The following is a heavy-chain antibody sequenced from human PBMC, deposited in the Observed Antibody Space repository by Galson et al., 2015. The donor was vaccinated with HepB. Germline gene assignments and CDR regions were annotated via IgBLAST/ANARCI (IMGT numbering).Heavy chain of an antibody. CDR3: ARVGGQTYYDSWSGLAFDK. J-gene: IGHJ3*02. CDR1: GGSISSSNW. D-gene: IGHD3-3*01. CDR2: IYHSGST. Sequence: TLSLTCAISGGSISSSNWWSWVRQPPGKGLEWIGQIYHSGSTNSNPSLKSRVTISVDKSKNQSSLKLSSVTAADTAVYYCARVGGQTYYDSWSGLAFDKWGQGTMVTVSS. V-gene: IGHV4-4*02.